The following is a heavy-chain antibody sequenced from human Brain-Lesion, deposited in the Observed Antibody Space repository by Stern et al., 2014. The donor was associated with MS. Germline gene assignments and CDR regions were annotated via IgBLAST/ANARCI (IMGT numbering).Heavy chain of an antibody. CDR3: ARDVGGAFDY. J-gene: IGHJ4*02. CDR2: INHSGRI. Sequence: QAQLQQWGAGLLKPSATLSLTCGVYGGSFSGYYWTWIRQPPGKGLAWIGEINHSGRINYNPSLESRVTMSVDTSKHQLSLRLSSATAADTAVYYCARDVGGAFDYWGQGTLVTVSS. CDR1: GGSFSGYY. V-gene: IGHV4-34*01. D-gene: IGHD2-21*01.